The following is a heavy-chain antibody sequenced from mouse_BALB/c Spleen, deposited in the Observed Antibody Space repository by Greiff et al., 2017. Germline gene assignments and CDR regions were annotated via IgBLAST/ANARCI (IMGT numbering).Heavy chain of an antibody. CDR2: ISYSGST. Sequence: EVQLQESGPGLVKPSQSLSLTCTVTGYSITSDYAWNWLRQFPGNKLEWMGYISYSGSTSYNPSLKSRISITRDTSKNQFFLQLNSVTTEDTATYYCAYRYDVGSWFAYWGQGTLVTVSA. V-gene: IGHV3-2*02. CDR1: GYSITSDYA. D-gene: IGHD2-14*01. CDR3: AYRYDVGSWFAY. J-gene: IGHJ3*01.